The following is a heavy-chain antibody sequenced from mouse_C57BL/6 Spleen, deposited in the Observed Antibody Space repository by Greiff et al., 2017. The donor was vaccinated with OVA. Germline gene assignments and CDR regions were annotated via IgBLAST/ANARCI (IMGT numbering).Heavy chain of an antibody. Sequence: QVHVKQSGAELVRPGASVTLSCKASGYTFTDYEMHWVKQTPVHGLEWIGAIDPETGGTAYNQKFKGKAILTADKSSSTAYMELRSLTSEDSAVYYCTRSSLGRTFDYWGQGTTLTVSS. V-gene: IGHV1-15*01. CDR1: GYTFTDYE. D-gene: IGHD4-1*01. CDR3: TRSSLGRTFDY. CDR2: IDPETGGT. J-gene: IGHJ2*01.